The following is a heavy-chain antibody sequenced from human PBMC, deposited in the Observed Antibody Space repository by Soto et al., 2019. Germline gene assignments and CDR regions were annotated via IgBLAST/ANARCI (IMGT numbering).Heavy chain of an antibody. J-gene: IGHJ4*02. CDR3: AGPRRSYSSSWYYFDY. CDR2: IYYTGST. D-gene: IGHD6-13*01. V-gene: IGHV4-39*01. CDR1: GGSISSSEYY. Sequence: PSETLSLTCTVSGGSISSSEYYWGWIRQPPGKGLEWIGSIYYTGSTYYNPSLKSRVTIFVDTSKNQFSLKLSSVTAADTAVYYCAGPRRSYSSSWYYFDYWGQGTLVTVSS.